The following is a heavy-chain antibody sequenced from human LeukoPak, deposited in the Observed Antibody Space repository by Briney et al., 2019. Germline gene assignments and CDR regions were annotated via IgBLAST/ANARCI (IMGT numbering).Heavy chain of an antibody. D-gene: IGHD1-26*01. CDR1: GFTFSSYG. J-gene: IGHJ6*03. Sequence: PGGSLRLSCAASGFTFSSYGMHWVRQAPGKGLEWVAFMRYDGSNRNYADSVKGRFTISRDNSKNTLYLQMNSLRAEDTAVYYCAKGRGWEASYYYYYMDVWGKGTTVTISS. CDR3: AKGRGWEASYYYYYMDV. V-gene: IGHV3-30*02. CDR2: MRYDGSNR.